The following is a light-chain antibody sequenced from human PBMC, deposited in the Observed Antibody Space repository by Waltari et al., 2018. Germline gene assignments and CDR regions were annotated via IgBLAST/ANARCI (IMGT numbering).Light chain of an antibody. CDR2: EVS. Sequence: QSALTQPPSASGSPGQSVTISCTGTNSDVGGYNSVSWYQQHPGKAPKFMIYEVSKRPSGGPDRFPGSKAGNPAPLTVSGLQAEDEADYYCSSHAGNYNVVFGGGTKLTVL. CDR3: SSHAGNYNVV. CDR1: NSDVGGYNS. J-gene: IGLJ2*01. V-gene: IGLV2-8*01.